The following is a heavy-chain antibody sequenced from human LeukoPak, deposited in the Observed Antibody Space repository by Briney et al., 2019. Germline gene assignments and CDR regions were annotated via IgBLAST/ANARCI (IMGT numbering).Heavy chain of an antibody. CDR3: ASLTGYFPSPDY. CDR2: IYYGGSA. J-gene: IGHJ4*02. Sequence: SETLSLTCTVSGGSISSNTYSWGWIRQPPGKGLEWIGSIYYGGSAYYNPSLKSRVTISVDTSKNHFSLKLSSVTAADTAVYYCASLTGYFPSPDYWGQGTLVTVSS. D-gene: IGHD3-9*01. CDR1: GGSISSNTYS. V-gene: IGHV4-39*02.